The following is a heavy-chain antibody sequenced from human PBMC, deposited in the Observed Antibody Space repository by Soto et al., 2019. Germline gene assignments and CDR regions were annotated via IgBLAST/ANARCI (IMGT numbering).Heavy chain of an antibody. CDR2: INHSGST. D-gene: IGHD2-15*01. V-gene: IGHV4-34*01. CDR1: GGSFSGYY. Sequence: SETLSLTCAVYGGSFSGYYWSWIRQPPGKGLEWIGEINHSGSTNYNPSLKSRVTISVDTSKNQFSLKLSSVTAADTAVYYCARKGRYCSGGSCFRGWFDPWGQGTLVTVSS. CDR3: ARKGRYCSGGSCFRGWFDP. J-gene: IGHJ5*02.